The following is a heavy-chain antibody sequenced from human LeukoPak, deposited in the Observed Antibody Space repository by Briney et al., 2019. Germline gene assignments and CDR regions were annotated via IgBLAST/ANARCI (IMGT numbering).Heavy chain of an antibody. V-gene: IGHV3-30*18. CDR3: AKESVGALTGFDY. CDR1: GFTFSSYG. D-gene: IGHD1-26*01. J-gene: IGHJ4*02. CDR2: ISYDGSNK. Sequence: PGRSLRLSCAASGFTFSSYGMHWVRQAPGKGLEWVAVISYDGSNKYYADSVKGRFTISRDNSKNTLYLQMNSLRAEDTAVYYCAKESVGALTGFDYWGQGTLVTVSS.